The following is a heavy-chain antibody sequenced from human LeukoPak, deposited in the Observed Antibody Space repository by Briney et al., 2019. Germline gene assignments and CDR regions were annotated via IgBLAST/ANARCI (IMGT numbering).Heavy chain of an antibody. CDR2: ISSSSSYI. D-gene: IGHD2-2*02. CDR1: GFTFSSSS. Sequence: GGSLRLSCAASGFTFSSSSMNWVRQAPGQGLEWVSSISSSSSYIYYADSVKGRFTISRDNAKNSLYLQLNSLRAEDTAVYYCAKDFGYCSSTSCYTIDYWGQGTPVTVSS. J-gene: IGHJ4*02. V-gene: IGHV3-21*01. CDR3: AKDFGYCSSTSCYTIDY.